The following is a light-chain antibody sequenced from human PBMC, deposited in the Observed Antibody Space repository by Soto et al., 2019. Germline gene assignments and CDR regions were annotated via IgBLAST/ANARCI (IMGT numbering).Light chain of an antibody. J-gene: IGKJ1*01. CDR2: AAS. Sequence: DIQMIQSPSSLSASVGDRVTITCRASQGIGDALGWYQQKPGKAPKRLIYAASTLQSGVPSRFSGSGFGTEFTLTISSLQPDDFATYYCLQHNEFWWTFGQGTKVEIK. V-gene: IGKV1-17*01. CDR1: QGIGDA. CDR3: LQHNEFWWT.